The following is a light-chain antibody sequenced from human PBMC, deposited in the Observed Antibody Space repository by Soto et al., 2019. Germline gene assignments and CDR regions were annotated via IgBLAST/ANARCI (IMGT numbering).Light chain of an antibody. J-gene: IGKJ4*01. V-gene: IGKV2-28*01. CDR1: RSLLSSNGNTY. Sequence: DIVLTQSPLSLPVAPGEPASISCRSSRSLLSSNGNTYLDWYLQKPGQSPQVLIYLGSNRASGVPDRFSGSGLGTDFTLKISRVEDEDVGVYYCMQGLTPPLTFGGGTKVEIK. CDR3: MQGLTPPLT. CDR2: LGS.